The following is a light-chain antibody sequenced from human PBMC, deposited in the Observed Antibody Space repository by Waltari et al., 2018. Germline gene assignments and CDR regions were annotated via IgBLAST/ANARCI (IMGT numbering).Light chain of an antibody. CDR2: IAS. CDR3: QQTYTTPPT. J-gene: IGKJ2*01. V-gene: IGKV1-39*01. CDR1: QSINTY. Sequence: DIQMTQSPSSLSASVGDRVTITCRASQSINTYLNWYQQKPWRAPKVLIYIASNLQTGVPSMFSGSGSGTVFTLTISSLQPEDFATYYCQQTYTTPPTFGQGTKLEIK.